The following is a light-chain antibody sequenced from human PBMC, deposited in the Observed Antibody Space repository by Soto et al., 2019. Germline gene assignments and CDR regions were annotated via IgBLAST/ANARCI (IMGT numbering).Light chain of an antibody. CDR2: TTS. J-gene: IGLJ2*01. CDR1: TGAVTSSYY. Sequence: QTVVTQEPSLTVSPGGTVTLTCASSTGAVTSSYYPNWFQQKPGQAPKPLIYTTSNKHSWTPARFSGSLLGGKAALTLSGVQPEDEAEYYCLLYFGGNQPLFGGGTKLTVL. CDR3: LLYFGGNQPL. V-gene: IGLV7-43*01.